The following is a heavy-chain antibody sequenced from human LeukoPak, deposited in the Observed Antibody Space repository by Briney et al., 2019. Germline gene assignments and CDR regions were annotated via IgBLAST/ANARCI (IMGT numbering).Heavy chain of an antibody. D-gene: IGHD6-13*01. CDR1: GGAFSSSA. CDR3: ARVGSIAATGTPDY. CDR2: IIPVFNSP. V-gene: IGHV1-69*13. J-gene: IGHJ4*02. Sequence: ASVKVSCKASGGAFSSSAVSWVRQAPGQGLEWMGGIIPVFNSPNYAQKFLGRLTITADESTRTAYMELSSLRSEDTAVYYCARVGSIAATGTPDYWGQGTLVTVSS.